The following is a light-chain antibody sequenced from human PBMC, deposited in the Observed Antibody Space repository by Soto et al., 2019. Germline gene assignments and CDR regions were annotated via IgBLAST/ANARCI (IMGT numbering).Light chain of an antibody. CDR1: QGISNY. V-gene: IGKV1-9*01. CDR2: SAS. J-gene: IGKJ3*01. CDR3: QQLNSYPPAFT. Sequence: IQLTQSPSFLSASVGDRVTITCRASQGISNYLAWYQQKPGKAPKLLIYSASTLQSGVPSRFSGSGSGTEFTLTISSLQPDDCATYYCQQLNSYPPAFTFGPGTKMDIK.